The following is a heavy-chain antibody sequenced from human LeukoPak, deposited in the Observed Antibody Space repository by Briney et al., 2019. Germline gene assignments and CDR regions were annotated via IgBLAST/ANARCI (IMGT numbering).Heavy chain of an antibody. CDR2: LSGTGSST. CDR1: GFTFSSYS. V-gene: IGHV3-23*01. D-gene: IGHD2/OR15-2a*01. CDR3: VREVSSKSFDY. J-gene: IGHJ4*02. Sequence: GGSLRLSCAASGFTFSSYSMNWVRQAPGKGLEWVSALSGTGSSTFYADSVKGRFTISRDNSKSTLFLQMNSLRAEDTAVYYCVREVSSKSFDYWGQGTLVTVCS.